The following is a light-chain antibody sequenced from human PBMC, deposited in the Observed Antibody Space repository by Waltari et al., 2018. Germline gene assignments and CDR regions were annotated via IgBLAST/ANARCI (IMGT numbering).Light chain of an antibody. CDR1: QSVSRALRT. V-gene: IGKV3-20*01. CDR2: DAS. CDR3: QRCGTLPAT. Sequence: EIVLTQFPGTLALSHVERASLSCRASQSVSRALRTLAWYQQKPGQAPRLLIYDASTRDTGIPDRFSGSGSGTDFTLTISRLEPDDFAVYYCQRCGTLPATFGQGTKVEIK. J-gene: IGKJ1*01.